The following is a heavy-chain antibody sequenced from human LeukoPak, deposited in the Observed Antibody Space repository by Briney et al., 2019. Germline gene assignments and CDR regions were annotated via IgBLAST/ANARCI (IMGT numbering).Heavy chain of an antibody. CDR3: ASVSGNWFDP. D-gene: IGHD3-10*01. CDR2: INWNGGST. V-gene: IGHV3-20*04. Sequence: GGSLRLSCAASGFTFSGYGMTWVRQAPGKGLEWVSGINWNGGSTGYADSVKGRFTISRDNAKNSLYLQMNSLRAEDTALYYCASVSGNWFDPWGQGTLVTVSS. J-gene: IGHJ5*02. CDR1: GFTFSGYG.